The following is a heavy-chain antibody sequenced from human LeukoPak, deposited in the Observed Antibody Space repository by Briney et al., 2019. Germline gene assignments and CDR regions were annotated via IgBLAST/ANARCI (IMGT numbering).Heavy chain of an antibody. CDR2: ISYDGSNK. J-gene: IGHJ4*02. V-gene: IGHV3-30-3*01. CDR3: ARDPNSDYFDY. D-gene: IGHD1/OR15-1a*01. CDR1: GFNFSSYA. Sequence: GGSLRLSCAASGFNFSSYAMHWVRQAPGKGLEWVAVISYDGSNKYYADSVKGRFTISRDNSKNTLYLQMNSLRAEDTAVYYCARDPNSDYFDYWGQGTLVTVSS.